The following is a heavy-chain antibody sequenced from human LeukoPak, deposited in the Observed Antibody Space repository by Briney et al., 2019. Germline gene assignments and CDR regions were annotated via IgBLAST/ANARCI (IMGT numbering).Heavy chain of an antibody. V-gene: IGHV3-30*18. CDR2: VSRDGTNE. CDR1: GFTFSSYG. D-gene: IGHD1-26*01. J-gene: IGHJ4*02. CDR3: AKGSGGSYYGYFDY. Sequence: GRSLRLSCAASGFTFSSYGMHWVRQAPGKGLEWVAVVSRDGTNEFSADSVKGRFTISRDNSKDTLYLQMNSLRAEDTAVYYCAKGSGGSYYGYFDYWGQGTLVTVSS.